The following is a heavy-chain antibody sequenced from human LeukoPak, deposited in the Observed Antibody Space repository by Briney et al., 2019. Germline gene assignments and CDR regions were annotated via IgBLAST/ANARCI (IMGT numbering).Heavy chain of an antibody. CDR2: ISGSGGST. CDR1: GFTFSSYA. CDR3: AKAAMVSSYYYYYGMDV. Sequence: GGSLRLSCAASGFTFSSYAMSWVRQAPGKGLEWVSAISGSGGSTYYADSVKGRFTISRDNSKNTLYLQMNSLRAEDTAVYYCAKAAMVSSYYYYYGMDVWGQGTTVTVSS. V-gene: IGHV3-23*01. D-gene: IGHD5-18*01. J-gene: IGHJ6*02.